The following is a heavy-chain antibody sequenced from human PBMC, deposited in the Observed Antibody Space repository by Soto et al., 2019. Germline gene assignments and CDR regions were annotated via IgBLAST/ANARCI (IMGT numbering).Heavy chain of an antibody. Sequence: SETLSLTCAVSGGSISSGGYSWSWIRQPPGKGLEWIGYIYHSGSTYYNPSLKSRVTISVDRSKNQFSLKLSSVTAAATAVYYWARKQKHDYSFDYGGQEPWSPSPQ. CDR2: IYHSGST. CDR3: ARKQKHDYSFDY. CDR1: GGSISSGGYS. D-gene: IGHD4-4*01. J-gene: IGHJ4*01. V-gene: IGHV4-30-2*01.